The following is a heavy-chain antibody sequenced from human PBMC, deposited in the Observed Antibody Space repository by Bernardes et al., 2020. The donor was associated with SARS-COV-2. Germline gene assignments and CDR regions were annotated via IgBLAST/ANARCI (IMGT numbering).Heavy chain of an antibody. CDR3: ARTGSYYNDYYYYGMDV. CDR1: GGSISSGGYY. V-gene: IGHV4-31*03. CDR2: IYYSGST. Sequence: SETLSLTCTVSGGSISSGGYYWSWIRQHPGKGLEWIGYIYYSGSTYYNPSLKSRVTISVDTSKNQFSLKLSSVTAADTAVYYCARTGSYYNDYYYYGMDVWGQGTTVTVSS. J-gene: IGHJ6*02. D-gene: IGHD3-10*01.